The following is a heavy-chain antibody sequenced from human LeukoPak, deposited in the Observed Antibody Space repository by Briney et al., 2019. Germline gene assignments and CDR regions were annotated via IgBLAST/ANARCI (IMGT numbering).Heavy chain of an antibody. CDR2: ISYDGGNT. CDR3: ARGRYSGYDSGYFDY. Sequence: PGGSLRLSCGASGLIFSSYALHWVRQAPGKGLEWVAAISYDGGNTYYADSVKGRFTISRDNSKNTLYLQMESLRAEDTAVYYCARGRYSGYDSGYFDYWGQGTLDTVSP. J-gene: IGHJ4*02. D-gene: IGHD5-12*01. CDR1: GLIFSSYA. V-gene: IGHV3-30*04.